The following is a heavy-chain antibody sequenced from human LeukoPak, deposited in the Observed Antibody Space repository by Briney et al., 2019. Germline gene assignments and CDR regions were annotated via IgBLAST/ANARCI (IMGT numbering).Heavy chain of an antibody. CDR3: ARDLEAANTYYFDY. CDR1: GFTVSSSY. J-gene: IGHJ4*02. D-gene: IGHD6-13*01. Sequence: GGSLRLSCAASGFTVSSSYMSWVSQARGKGLEWVSIISSAGTTYYADSVKGRFTISRDNSKNTVYLQVNSLRDEDTAVYYCARDLEAANTYYFDYWGQGTMVTVSS. V-gene: IGHV3-66*01. CDR2: ISSAGTT.